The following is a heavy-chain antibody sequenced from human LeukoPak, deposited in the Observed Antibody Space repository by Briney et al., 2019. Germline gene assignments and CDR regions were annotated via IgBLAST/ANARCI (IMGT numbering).Heavy chain of an antibody. V-gene: IGHV1-8*02. CDR2: MNPNSGNT. D-gene: IGHD3-9*01. CDR3: ARGNTIFFDY. Sequence: GSSVKVSCKASGGTFSSYAISWVRQATGQGLEWMGWMNPNSGNTGYAQKFQGRVTMTRNTSISTAYMELSSLRSEDTAVYYCARGNTIFFDYWGQGTLVTVSS. J-gene: IGHJ4*02. CDR1: GGTFSSYA.